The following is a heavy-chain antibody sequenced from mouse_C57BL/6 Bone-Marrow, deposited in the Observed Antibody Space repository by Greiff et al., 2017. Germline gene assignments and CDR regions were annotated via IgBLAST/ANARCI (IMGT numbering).Heavy chain of an antibody. CDR1: GYTFTSYW. Sequence: QVQLQQPGAELVMPGASVKLSCKASGYTFTSYWMHWVKQRPGQGLEWIGEIDPSDSYTNYNQKFKGKSTLTVDKSSSTAYMPLSSLTSDDSAVYYCARENWDLSWFAYWGQGTLVTVSA. CDR3: ARENWDLSWFAY. D-gene: IGHD4-1*01. V-gene: IGHV1-69*01. J-gene: IGHJ3*01. CDR2: IDPSDSYT.